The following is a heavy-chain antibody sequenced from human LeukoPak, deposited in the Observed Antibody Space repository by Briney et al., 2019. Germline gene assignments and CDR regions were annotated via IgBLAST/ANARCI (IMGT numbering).Heavy chain of an antibody. CDR1: GGSISSRTYY. V-gene: IGHV4-39*07. J-gene: IGHJ5*02. Sequence: SETLSLTCTVSGGSISSRTYYWGWIRQPPGKGLEWIASIYYSGSTYYNPSLKSRVTISIDTSKNQFSLKLSSVTAADTAVYYCARSVVVITTNWFDPWGQGTLVTVSS. CDR3: ARSVVVITTNWFDP. CDR2: IYYSGST. D-gene: IGHD3-22*01.